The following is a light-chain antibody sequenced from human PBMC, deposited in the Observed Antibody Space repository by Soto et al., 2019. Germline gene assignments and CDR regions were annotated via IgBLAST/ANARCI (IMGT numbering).Light chain of an antibody. CDR1: QSISSY. Sequence: DIQMTQSPSSLSASVGDRVTITCRASQSISSYLNWYQQKPGKAPKLLIYAASSLQSGVPSRFSGSGSGTDFTLPISSLPPEDFSTCYCQQSYSTPYTFGQGTKLEIK. V-gene: IGKV1-39*01. CDR2: AAS. CDR3: QQSYSTPYT. J-gene: IGKJ2*01.